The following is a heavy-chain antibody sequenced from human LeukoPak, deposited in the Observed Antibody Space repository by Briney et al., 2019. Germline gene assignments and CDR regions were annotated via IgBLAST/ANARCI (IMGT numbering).Heavy chain of an antibody. CDR1: GYTFTGYY. J-gene: IGHJ4*02. CDR2: INPDSGGT. V-gene: IGHV1-2*02. Sequence: ASVKVSCKASGYTFTGYYIHWVRQAPGQGLEWMGWINPDSGGTNYAQIFQGRVTMTRDTSTSTAYMELSRLRSDDTAVYYCARGGEVCSSSSCYRGHDYWGQGTLVTVSS. CDR3: ARGGEVCSSSSCYRGHDY. D-gene: IGHD2-2*01.